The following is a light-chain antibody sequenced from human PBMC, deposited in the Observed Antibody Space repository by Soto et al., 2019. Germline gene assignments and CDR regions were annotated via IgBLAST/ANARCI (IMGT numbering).Light chain of an antibody. Sequence: EIVLTQAPGTLSLSPRDRATLSCRARQSVSNNYVAWYQHRPGQAPRLLIYAASSRAPGIPDRFSGSGSGTDFTLTISRLEPEDFAVYYCQQYAASLRTFGQGTQVEV. CDR3: QQYAASLRT. CDR1: QSVSNNY. J-gene: IGKJ1*01. V-gene: IGKV3-20*01. CDR2: AAS.